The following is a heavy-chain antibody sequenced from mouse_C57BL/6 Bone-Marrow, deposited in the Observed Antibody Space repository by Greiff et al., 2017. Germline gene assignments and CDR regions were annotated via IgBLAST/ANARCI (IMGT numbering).Heavy chain of an antibody. CDR3: ASGGNGSGDYAMDY. CDR2: IYPSDSET. Sequence: QVHVKQPGAELVRPGSSVKLSCKASGYTFTSYWMDWVKQRPGQGLEWIGNIYPSDSETHYNQKFKDKATLTVDKSSSTAYMQLSRLTSEDSAVYYGASGGNGSGDYAMDYWGQGTSVTVSS. J-gene: IGHJ4*01. V-gene: IGHV1-61*01. CDR1: GYTFTSYW. D-gene: IGHD1-1*01.